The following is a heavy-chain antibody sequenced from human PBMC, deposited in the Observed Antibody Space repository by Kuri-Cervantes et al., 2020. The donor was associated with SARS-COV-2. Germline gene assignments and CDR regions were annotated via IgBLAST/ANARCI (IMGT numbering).Heavy chain of an antibody. J-gene: IGHJ3*02. CDR3: ARGTHYIPLIFGVVWGAFDI. CDR2: LDTSGST. Sequence: SETLSLTCAVSGVSVSSGTYYWSWIRQPAGKGLEWIGHLDTSGSTTYNPSLKSRVTISIDTSKNQVSLRLSSVTAADTAVYYCARGTHYIPLIFGVVWGAFDIWGQGTMVTVSS. D-gene: IGHD3-3*01. V-gene: IGHV4-61*09. CDR1: GVSVSSGTYY.